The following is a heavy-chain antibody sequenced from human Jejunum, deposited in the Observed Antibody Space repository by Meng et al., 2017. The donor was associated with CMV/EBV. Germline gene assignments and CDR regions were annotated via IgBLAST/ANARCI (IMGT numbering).Heavy chain of an antibody. CDR3: ARDRYSSSTDHYYGMDV. J-gene: IGHJ6*02. CDR1: FNFYE. D-gene: IGHD6-6*01. CDR2: ITGSGTPI. Sequence: FNFYELHWVRQAPGQGLEWVSYITGSGTPIYYADSVRGRFTISRDDTKNSLYLQMNSLRAEDTAVYYCARDRYSSSTDHYYGMDVWGQGTTVTVSS. V-gene: IGHV3-48*03.